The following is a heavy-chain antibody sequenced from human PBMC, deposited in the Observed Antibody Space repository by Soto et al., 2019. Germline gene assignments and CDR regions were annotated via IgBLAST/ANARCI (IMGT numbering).Heavy chain of an antibody. CDR1: GGSFSGYY. CDR2: INHSGST. CDR3: ARGYDILTGYSTPFDY. D-gene: IGHD3-9*01. Sequence: SETLSLTCAVYGGSFSGYYWSWIRQPPGKGLEWIGEINHSGSTNYNPSLKSRVTISVDTSKNQFSLKLSSVTAADTAVYYCARGYDILTGYSTPFDYWGQGTLVTVSS. V-gene: IGHV4-34*01. J-gene: IGHJ4*02.